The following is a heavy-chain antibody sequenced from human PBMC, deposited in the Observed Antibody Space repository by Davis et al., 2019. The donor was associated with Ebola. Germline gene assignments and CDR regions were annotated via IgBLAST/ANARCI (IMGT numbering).Heavy chain of an antibody. V-gene: IGHV1-69*01. CDR1: GYSFTSYW. Sequence: KISCKGSGYSFTSYWISWVRQAPEQGLEWMGGIIPIFGTANYAQKFQGRVTITADESTSTAYMELSSLRSEDTAVYYCARGDDSSSWHTPIGYWGQGTLVTVSS. CDR3: ARGDDSSSWHTPIGY. D-gene: IGHD6-13*01. J-gene: IGHJ4*02. CDR2: IIPIFGTA.